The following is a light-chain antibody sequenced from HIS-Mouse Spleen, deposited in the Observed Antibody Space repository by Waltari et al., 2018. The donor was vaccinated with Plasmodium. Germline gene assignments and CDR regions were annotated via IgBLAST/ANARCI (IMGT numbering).Light chain of an antibody. J-gene: IGLJ3*02. CDR1: ALPKTY. Sequence: SYELTQPPSVSVSPGQTARITCSGDALPKTYAYWYQQKSGQAPVLVIYDDSKRPSGITGRFSGSSSGTMATLTISGAQVEDEADYYCYSTDSSGNHRVFGGGTKLTVL. V-gene: IGLV3-10*01. CDR2: DDS. CDR3: YSTDSSGNHRV.